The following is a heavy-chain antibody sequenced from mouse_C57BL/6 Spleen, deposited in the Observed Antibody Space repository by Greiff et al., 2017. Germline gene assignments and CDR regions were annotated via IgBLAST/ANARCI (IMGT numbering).Heavy chain of an antibody. CDR2: IDPETGGT. CDR1: GYTFTDYE. CDR3: TRSGYYSNTGGY. V-gene: IGHV1-15*01. D-gene: IGHD2-5*01. J-gene: IGHJ2*01. Sequence: QVQLKQSGAELVRPGASVTLSCKASGYTFTDYEMHWVKQTPVHGLEWIGAIDPETGGTAYNQKFKGKAILTADKSSSTAYMELRSLTSEDSAVYYCTRSGYYSNTGGYWGQGTTLTVSS.